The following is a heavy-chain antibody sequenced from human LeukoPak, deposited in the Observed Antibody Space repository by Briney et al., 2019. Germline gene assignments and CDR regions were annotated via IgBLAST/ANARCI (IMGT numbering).Heavy chain of an antibody. CDR1: GFTFSSYA. Sequence: GGFLRLSCAASGFTFSSYAMSWVRQAPGKGLEWVSAISGSGGRTYYADSVKGRFTISRDNSKNTLYLQMNSLRAEDTAVYYCAKGGYDYGDLPPYYYYYGMDVWGQGTTVTVSS. CDR3: AKGGYDYGDLPPYYYYYGMDV. J-gene: IGHJ6*02. CDR2: ISGSGGRT. V-gene: IGHV3-23*01. D-gene: IGHD4-17*01.